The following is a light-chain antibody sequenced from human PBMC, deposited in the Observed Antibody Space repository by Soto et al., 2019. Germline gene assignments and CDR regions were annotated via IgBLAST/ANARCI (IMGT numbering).Light chain of an antibody. CDR2: DAS. CDR3: HQRSNWPWT. Sequence: EIVLTQSPATLSLSPGERATLSCSASESVSSYLAWYQQKPGQAPRLLIYDASNRATGIPARFSGSGSGTDFTLTISSLEPEDFALYYCHQRSNWPWTFAQGTKLEIK. V-gene: IGKV3-11*01. J-gene: IGKJ2*02. CDR1: ESVSSY.